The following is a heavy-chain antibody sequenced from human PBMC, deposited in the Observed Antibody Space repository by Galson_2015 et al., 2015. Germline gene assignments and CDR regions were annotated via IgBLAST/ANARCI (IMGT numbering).Heavy chain of an antibody. J-gene: IGHJ4*02. Sequence: SVKVSCKASGGTFSSYAISWVRQAPGQGLEWMGGIIPIFGTANYAQKFQGRVTITADESTSTAYMELSSLRSEDTAVYYCARSSSGWRPIDYWGQGTLVTVSS. CDR3: ARSSSGWRPIDY. D-gene: IGHD6-19*01. V-gene: IGHV1-69*13. CDR2: IIPIFGTA. CDR1: GGTFSSYA.